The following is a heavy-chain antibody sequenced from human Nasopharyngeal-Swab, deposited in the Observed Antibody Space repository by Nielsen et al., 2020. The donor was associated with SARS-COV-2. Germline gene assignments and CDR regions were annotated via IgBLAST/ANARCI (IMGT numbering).Heavy chain of an antibody. V-gene: IGHV3-7*01. Sequence: GESLKISCTASGFTFGDYAMNWFRQAPGKGLEWVANIKQDGSEKYYVDSVKGRFTISRDNAKNSLYLQMNSLRAEDTAVYYCARDRYYGTTVLDAFDIWGQGTMVTVSS. J-gene: IGHJ3*02. CDR2: IKQDGSEK. CDR3: ARDRYYGTTVLDAFDI. D-gene: IGHD4-17*01. CDR1: GFTFGDYA.